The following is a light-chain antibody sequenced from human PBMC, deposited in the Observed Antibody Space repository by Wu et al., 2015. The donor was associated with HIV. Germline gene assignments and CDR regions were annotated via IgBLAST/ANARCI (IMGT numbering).Light chain of an antibody. J-gene: IGKJ4*01. Sequence: EIVLTQSPGTLSLSPGERATLSCRASQSVSSSYLAWYQQKPGQAPRLLIYGASSRATGIPDRFSGSGSGTDFTLTISRLEPEDFAVYYCQQYGSSPRAFGGRDRRWR. V-gene: IGKV3-20*01. CDR3: QQYGSSPRA. CDR1: QSVSSSY. CDR2: GAS.